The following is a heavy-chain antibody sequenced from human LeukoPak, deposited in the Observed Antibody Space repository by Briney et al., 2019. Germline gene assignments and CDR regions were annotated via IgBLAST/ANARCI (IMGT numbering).Heavy chain of an antibody. CDR3: ARSGYDSSGYTLDY. V-gene: IGHV3-64*01. J-gene: IGHJ4*02. CDR1: GFTFSSYT. Sequence: TGGSLRLSCAASGFTFSSYTMRWVRQAPGKGLEYVSAISSNGGSTYYANSVKGRFTISRDNSKNTLYLQMGSLRAEDMAVYYCARSGYDSSGYTLDYWGQGTLVTVSS. D-gene: IGHD3-22*01. CDR2: ISSNGGST.